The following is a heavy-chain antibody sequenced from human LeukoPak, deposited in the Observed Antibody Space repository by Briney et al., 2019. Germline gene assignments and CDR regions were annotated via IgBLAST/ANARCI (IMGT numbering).Heavy chain of an antibody. V-gene: IGHV1-8*03. Sequence: ASVKVSCKASGFTFTDYYIHWVRQATGQGLEWMGWMNPFSGNTGYAQNFQGRITITRNTSISTAYVELSSLRSEDTAVYYCARVRGDYVDYWGQGTPVTVSS. CDR3: ARVRGDYVDY. CDR2: MNPFSGNT. CDR1: GFTFTDYY. D-gene: IGHD4-17*01. J-gene: IGHJ4*02.